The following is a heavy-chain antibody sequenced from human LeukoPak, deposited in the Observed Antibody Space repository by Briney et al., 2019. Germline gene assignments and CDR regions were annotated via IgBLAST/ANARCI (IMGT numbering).Heavy chain of an antibody. Sequence: PSETLSLTCTVSGGSISSGGYYWSWIRQHPEKGLEWIGYIYYSGSTYYNPSLKSRVTISVDTFMNQFSLKLNSVTAADTAVYYCARSPAGYYFDYWGQGTLVTVSS. V-gene: IGHV4-31*03. CDR1: GGSISSGGYY. CDR3: ARSPAGYYFDY. CDR2: IYYSGST. J-gene: IGHJ4*02. D-gene: IGHD3-22*01.